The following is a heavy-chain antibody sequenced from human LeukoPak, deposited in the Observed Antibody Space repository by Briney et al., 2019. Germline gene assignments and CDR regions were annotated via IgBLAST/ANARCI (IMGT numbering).Heavy chain of an antibody. V-gene: IGHV3-23*01. CDR2: IRGSGGGS. Sequence: PGGSLRLSCEGSGFPFSEFAMTWVRQAPGKGLEWVSSIRGSGGGSSYADSVRGRFTMIRDNSKSTLYLQMNSLRAGDTAVYFCGRDPNGDYVGAFEFWGQGTLVTVSS. CDR1: GFPFSEFA. D-gene: IGHD4-17*01. J-gene: IGHJ3*01. CDR3: GRDPNGDYVGAFEF.